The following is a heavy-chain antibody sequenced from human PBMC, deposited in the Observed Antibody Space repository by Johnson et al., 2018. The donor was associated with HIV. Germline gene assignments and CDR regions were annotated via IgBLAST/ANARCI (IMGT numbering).Heavy chain of an antibody. CDR3: AKDLGNWDSPRSAFDM. Sequence: VQLVESGGGLVQPGGSLRLSCAVSGFTFSNHHMTWVRQAPGKGLEWVANINQDGSSTSYADSVKGRFTISRDNAKNTLYLQMNSLRAEDTAVYYCAKDLGNWDSPRSAFDMWGQGTMVTVSS. CDR1: GFTFSNHH. CDR2: INQDGSST. V-gene: IGHV3-7*01. J-gene: IGHJ3*02. D-gene: IGHD1/OR15-1a*01.